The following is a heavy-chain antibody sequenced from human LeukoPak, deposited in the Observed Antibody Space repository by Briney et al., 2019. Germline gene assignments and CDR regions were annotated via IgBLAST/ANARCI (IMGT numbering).Heavy chain of an antibody. CDR2: IYPSDSDT. CDR3: ARFSGGYYYYMDV. Sequence: GESLKISCKGSGYIFTSYWIGWVRQMPGKGLEWMGIIYPSDSDTRYSPSFQGQVTISADKSISTAYLQWSSLKASDTAMYYCARFSGGYYYYMDVWGKGTTVTISS. CDR1: GYIFTSYW. J-gene: IGHJ6*03. D-gene: IGHD4-23*01. V-gene: IGHV5-51*01.